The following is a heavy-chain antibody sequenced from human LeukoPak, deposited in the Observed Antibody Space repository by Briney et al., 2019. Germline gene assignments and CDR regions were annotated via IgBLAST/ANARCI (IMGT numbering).Heavy chain of an antibody. Sequence: SETLSLTCTVSGGSISSSSYYWGWIRQPPGKGLEWIGSIYYSGSTYYNPSLKSRVTISVDTSKNQFSLKLSSVTAADTAVYYCARHYEDYSNWFDPWGQGTLVTVSS. CDR2: IYYSGST. D-gene: IGHD4-11*01. CDR3: ARHYEDYSNWFDP. CDR1: GGSISSSSYY. J-gene: IGHJ5*02. V-gene: IGHV4-39*01.